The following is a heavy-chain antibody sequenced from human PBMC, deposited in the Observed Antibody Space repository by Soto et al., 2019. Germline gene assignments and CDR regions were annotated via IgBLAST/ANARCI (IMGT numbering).Heavy chain of an antibody. CDR2: IYYSGST. D-gene: IGHD3-9*01. CDR3: ASLYGILSGYLPGIAFDI. J-gene: IGHJ3*02. Sequence: SETLSLTCTVSGGSISSSSYYWGWIRQPPGKGLEWIGSIYYSGSTYYNPSLKSRVTISVDTSKNQFSLKLSSVTAADTAVYYCASLYGILSGYLPGIAFDIWGQGTMVTVSS. CDR1: GGSISSSSYY. V-gene: IGHV4-39*01.